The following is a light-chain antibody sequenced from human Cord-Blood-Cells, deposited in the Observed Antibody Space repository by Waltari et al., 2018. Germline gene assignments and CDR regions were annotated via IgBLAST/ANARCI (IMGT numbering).Light chain of an antibody. CDR1: QSISSY. CDR2: AAS. J-gene: IGKJ5*01. CDR3: QQSYSTPIT. Sequence: DIQMNQYPSSLSASVGDRVTITCRASQSISSYLHWYQQKPGKAPKLLIYAASSLQSGVPSRFSGSGSGTDFTLTISSLQPEDFATYYCQQSYSTPITFGQGTRLEIK. V-gene: IGKV1-39*01.